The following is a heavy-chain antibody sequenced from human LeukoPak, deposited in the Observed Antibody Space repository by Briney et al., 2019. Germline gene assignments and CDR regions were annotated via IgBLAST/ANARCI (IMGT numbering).Heavy chain of an antibody. D-gene: IGHD6-19*01. J-gene: IGHJ4*02. CDR2: IIPIFGTA. V-gene: IGHV1-69*13. CDR1: VGTFSSYA. CDR3: AMSVAGALSL. Sequence: GASVKVSCKASVGTFSSYAISWVRQAPGQGLAWMGGIIPIFGTANYAQKFQGRVTITADESTSTAYMELSSLRSEDTAVYYCAMSVAGALSLWGQGTLVTVSS.